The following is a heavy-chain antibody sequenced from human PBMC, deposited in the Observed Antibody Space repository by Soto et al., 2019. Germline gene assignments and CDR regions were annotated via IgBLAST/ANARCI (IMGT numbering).Heavy chain of an antibody. CDR3: ARDKYSGYDLGY. D-gene: IGHD5-12*01. J-gene: IGHJ4*02. CDR2: IYYSGST. V-gene: IGHV4-30-4*01. Sequence: SLTCTVSGGSISSGDYYWSWIRQPPGKGLEWIGYIYYSGSTYYNPSLKSRVTISVDTSKNQFSLKLSSVTAADTAVYYCARDKYSGYDLGYWGQGSMVTVSS. CDR1: GGSISSGDYY.